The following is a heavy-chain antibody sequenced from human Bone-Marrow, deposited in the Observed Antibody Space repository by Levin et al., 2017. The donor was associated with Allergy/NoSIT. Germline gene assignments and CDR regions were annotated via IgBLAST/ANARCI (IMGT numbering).Heavy chain of an antibody. CDR3: ARGINMIEVLSIDAFDI. CDR2: ISRSSGTI. CDR1: GFTLKTYS. D-gene: IGHD3-22*01. V-gene: IGHV3-48*04. J-gene: IGHJ3*02. Sequence: GGSLRLSCAASGFTLKTYSMNWVRQAPGKGLEWVSYISRSSGTIFYADSVKGRFTISRDNAKNSLFLQMNSLRAEDTALYYCARGINMIEVLSIDAFDIWGQGTLVTVSS.